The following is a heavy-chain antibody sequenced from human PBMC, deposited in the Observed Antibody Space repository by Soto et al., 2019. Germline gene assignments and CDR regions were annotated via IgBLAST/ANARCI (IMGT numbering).Heavy chain of an antibody. CDR3: VGAPTGGTWPGCFVW. CDR1: GFSFGDFG. D-gene: IGHD1-26*01. Sequence: VQLVESGGDLVQPGRSLRLSCTASGFSFGDFGMHWVRQVPGKGLEWVSGINWNGDYIGYADAVNVRFTVSRDKAKRSLYLQMNRLRPEDTAVYFFVGAPTGGTWPGCFVWWGRGSLVTVSS. J-gene: IGHJ4*02. V-gene: IGHV3-9*01. CDR2: INWNGDYI.